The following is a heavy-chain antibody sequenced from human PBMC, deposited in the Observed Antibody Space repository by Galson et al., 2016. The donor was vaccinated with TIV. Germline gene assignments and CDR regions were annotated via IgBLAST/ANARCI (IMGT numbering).Heavy chain of an antibody. J-gene: IGHJ4*02. CDR1: GGSFRGYY. D-gene: IGHD5-12*01. Sequence: ETLSLTCGVNGGSFRGYYWAWIRQSPGMGLEWIGDVNDNGRVDYNPSLKGRVTLSADASTTQFSLKLTSVTAADTGFYYCARNKRGFIRGYGGHFDSWGQGILVTVSS. CDR3: ARNKRGFIRGYGGHFDS. V-gene: IGHV4-34*01. CDR2: VNDNGRV.